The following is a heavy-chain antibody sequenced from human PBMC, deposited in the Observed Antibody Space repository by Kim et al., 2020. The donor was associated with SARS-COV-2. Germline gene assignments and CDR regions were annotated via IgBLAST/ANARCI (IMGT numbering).Heavy chain of an antibody. J-gene: IGHJ3*02. CDR3: ARVDDSNGEAFDI. Sequence: SETLSLTCTVSGGSISSGDYYWSWIRQPPGKGLEWIGYIYYSGSTYYNPSLKSRVTISVDTSKNQFSLKLSSVTAADTAVYYCARVDDSNGEAFDIWGQGTMVTVSS. CDR1: GGSISSGDYY. D-gene: IGHD4-4*01. CDR2: IYYSGST. V-gene: IGHV4-30-4*01.